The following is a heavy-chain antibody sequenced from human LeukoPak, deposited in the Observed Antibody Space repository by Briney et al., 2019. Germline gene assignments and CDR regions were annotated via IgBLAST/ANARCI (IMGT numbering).Heavy chain of an antibody. V-gene: IGHV3-9*01. D-gene: IGHD2-21*02. Sequence: PGGSLRLSCAASGFTFSSYWMHWVRQAPGKGLEWVSGISWNSGSIGYADSVKGRFTISRDNAKNSLYLQMNSLRAEDTALYYCARCGGDCYSGNVWYFDLRGRGTLVTVSS. J-gene: IGHJ2*01. CDR2: ISWNSGSI. CDR1: GFTFSSYW. CDR3: ARCGGDCYSGNVWYFDL.